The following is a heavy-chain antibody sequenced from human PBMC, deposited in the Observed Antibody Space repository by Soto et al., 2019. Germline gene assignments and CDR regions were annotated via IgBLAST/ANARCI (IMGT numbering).Heavy chain of an antibody. CDR3: ARVGGIPEVVPAVSFDY. V-gene: IGHV1-18*01. D-gene: IGHD2-2*01. CDR2: ISAYNGNT. J-gene: IGHJ4*02. CDR1: GYTFTSYG. Sequence: QVQLVQSGAEVKKPGASVKVSCKASGYTFTSYGISWVRQAPGQGLEWMGWISAYNGNTNYAQKLQGRVTMTTDTSTSTVYMELRSLRSDDTAVYYCARVGGIPEVVPAVSFDYWGQGTLVTVSS.